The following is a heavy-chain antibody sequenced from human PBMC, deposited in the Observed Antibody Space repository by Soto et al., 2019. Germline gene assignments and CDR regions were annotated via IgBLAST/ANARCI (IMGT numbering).Heavy chain of an antibody. D-gene: IGHD3-22*01. CDR1: GFTFSSYA. CDR2: ISGSGGST. J-gene: IGHJ4*02. Sequence: PGGPLRLSCAASGFTFSSYAMSWVRPAPGKGLEWVSAISGSGGSTYYADSVKGRFTISRDNSKNTLYLQMNSLRAEDTVVFFCAKDSHTMIVGVITFDYWGQRTLVTVSS. CDR3: AKDSHTMIVGVITFDY. V-gene: IGHV3-23*01.